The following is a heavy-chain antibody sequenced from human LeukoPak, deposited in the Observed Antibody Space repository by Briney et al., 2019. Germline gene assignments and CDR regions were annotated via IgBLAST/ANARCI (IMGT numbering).Heavy chain of an antibody. J-gene: IGHJ4*02. CDR3: ARGGGSWLEAGHYFDY. V-gene: IGHV3-30*03. CDR1: GFTFSSYG. D-gene: IGHD2-15*01. CDR2: ISYDGSNK. Sequence: AGGSLRLSCAASGFTFSSYGMHWVRQAPGKGLEWVAVISYDGSNKYYADSVKGRFTISRDNSKNTLYLQMNSLRAEDTAVYYCARGGGSWLEAGHYFDYWGQGTLVTVSS.